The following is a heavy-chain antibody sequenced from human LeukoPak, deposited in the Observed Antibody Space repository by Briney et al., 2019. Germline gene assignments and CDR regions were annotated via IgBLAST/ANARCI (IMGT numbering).Heavy chain of an antibody. CDR3: ARHSRGYSTSPAGGMDV. Sequence: PGGSLRLSCAASGFTFSTYSMNWVRQAPGKGLEWVSSISSYSSHIYYGDSVKGRFTISRDNAKNSLFLQMNSLRADDTAVYYCARHSRGYSTSPAGGMDVWGQGTTVTVSS. V-gene: IGHV3-21*01. D-gene: IGHD2-2*01. J-gene: IGHJ6*02. CDR2: ISSYSSHI. CDR1: GFTFSTYS.